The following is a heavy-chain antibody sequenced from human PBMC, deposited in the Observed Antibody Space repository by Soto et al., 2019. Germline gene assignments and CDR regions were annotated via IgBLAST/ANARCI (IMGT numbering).Heavy chain of an antibody. CDR3: AKQEFCDFWSGDV. D-gene: IGHD3-3*01. V-gene: IGHV5-51*01. CDR2: IYPGDSDT. J-gene: IGHJ6*02. Sequence: PXESLKISCEASGYSFTSYWIGWVRQMPGKGLEWMGIIYPGDSDTRYSPSFQGQVTISADKSISTAYLQWRSLKASDTATYYCAKQEFCDFWSGDVWGQGTTVTVSS. CDR1: GYSFTSYW.